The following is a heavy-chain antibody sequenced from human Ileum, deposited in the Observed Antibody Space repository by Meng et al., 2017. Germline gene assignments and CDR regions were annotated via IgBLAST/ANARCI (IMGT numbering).Heavy chain of an antibody. J-gene: IGHJ2*01. CDR1: GGSIESNNW. Sequence: QVQLQESGPGLVKPSETLSLTCAVFGGSIESNNWWTWIRQPPGQGLEWIGEVYHSGSTHYNPSLQSRVTISIDNSKNRFSLSLNSVTAADTAIYYCARADYVRYFDLWGRGTLVTVSS. V-gene: IGHV4-4*02. CDR2: VYHSGST. D-gene: IGHD3-10*02. CDR3: ARADYVRYFDL.